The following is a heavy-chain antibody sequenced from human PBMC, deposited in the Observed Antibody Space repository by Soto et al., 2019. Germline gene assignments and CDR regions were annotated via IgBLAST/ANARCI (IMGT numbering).Heavy chain of an antibody. CDR3: AMEWLPASCFDY. CDR2: IYYSGST. Sequence: SETLSLACTVSGGSISSYYWSWIRQPPGKGLEWIGYIYYSGSTNYNPSLKSRVTISVDTSKNQFSLKLSSVTAADTAVYYCAMEWLPASCFDYWGQATLVTVSS. D-gene: IGHD2-2*01. CDR1: GGSISSYY. V-gene: IGHV4-59*01. J-gene: IGHJ4*02.